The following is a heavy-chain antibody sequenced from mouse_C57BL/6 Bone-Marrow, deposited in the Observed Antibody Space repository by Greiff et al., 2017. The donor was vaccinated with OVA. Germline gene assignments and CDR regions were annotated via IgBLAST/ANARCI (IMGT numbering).Heavy chain of an antibody. V-gene: IGHV5-4*01. D-gene: IGHD2-4*01. CDR1: GFTFSSYA. CDR2: ISDGGSYT. CDR3: ARSLYDYDVVYYAMDY. J-gene: IGHJ4*01. Sequence: EVQRVESGGGLVKPGGSLKLSCAASGFTFSSYAMSWVRQTPEKRLEWVATISDGGSYTYYPDNVKGRFTISRDNAKNNLYLQMSHLKSEDTAMYYCARSLYDYDVVYYAMDYWGQGTSVTVSS.